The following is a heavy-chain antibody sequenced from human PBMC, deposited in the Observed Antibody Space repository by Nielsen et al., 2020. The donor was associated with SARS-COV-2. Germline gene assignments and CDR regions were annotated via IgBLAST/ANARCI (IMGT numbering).Heavy chain of an antibody. CDR2: IFYTGNT. Sequence: SETLSLTCTVSGGSFSGYYWSWIRQPPGKGLEWFGCIFYTGNTYYNPSFQSRVTLSVHTSQNQFSLKLSSATAADTALYYCARSGYSYGPLDAFDIWGQGTVVTVSS. D-gene: IGHD5-12*01. CDR3: ARSGYSYGPLDAFDI. CDR1: GGSFSGYY. V-gene: IGHV4-59*01. J-gene: IGHJ3*02.